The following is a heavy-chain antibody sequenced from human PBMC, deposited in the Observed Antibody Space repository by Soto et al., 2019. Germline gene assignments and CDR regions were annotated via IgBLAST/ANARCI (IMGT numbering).Heavy chain of an antibody. CDR3: ARRRGSYYWFDP. D-gene: IGHD1-26*01. Sequence: QLQLQESGPGLVKPSETLSLTCTVSGGSISSSGYYWDWIRQPPGKGLEWIGTIYYSGSTYYNPSLKSRVTMSVDTSNNQLSLRLSSVTAADTAVYYCARRRGSYYWFDPWGQGTLVTVSS. CDR1: GGSISSSGYY. V-gene: IGHV4-39*01. J-gene: IGHJ5*02. CDR2: IYYSGST.